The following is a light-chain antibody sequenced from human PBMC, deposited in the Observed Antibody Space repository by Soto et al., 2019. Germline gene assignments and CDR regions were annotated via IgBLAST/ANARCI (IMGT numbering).Light chain of an antibody. CDR1: SSDVGGYNY. CDR3: SSYTTSNTRQIV. V-gene: IGLV2-14*03. Sequence: QSALTQPASVSGSPGQSITISFTGTSSDVGGYNYVSWYQHHPGKAPKLIIYDVTNRPSGVSNPFSGSKSVNTASLTISGLQPEYEAYYYCSSYTTSNTRQIVFGTGTKLTVL. J-gene: IGLJ1*01. CDR2: DVT.